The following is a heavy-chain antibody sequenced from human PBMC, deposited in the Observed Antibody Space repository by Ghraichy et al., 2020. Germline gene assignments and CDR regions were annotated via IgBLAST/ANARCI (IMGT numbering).Heavy chain of an antibody. CDR3: ASYNTKDAFAI. D-gene: IGHD1-14*01. J-gene: IGHJ3*02. V-gene: IGHV3-15*01. CDR2: IKNRRDGGTS. CDR1: GLSFSTLW. Sequence: LSLTCAASGLSFSTLWMSWIRQAPGKGLEWVGRIKNRRDGGTSDYAAPVKGRFSISRDDSISTVYLQMISLETDDTGVYYCASYNTKDAFAIWGQGTLVTVPS.